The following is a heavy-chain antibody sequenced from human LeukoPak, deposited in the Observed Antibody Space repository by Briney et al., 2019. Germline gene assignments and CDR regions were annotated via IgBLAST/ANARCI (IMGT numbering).Heavy chain of an antibody. Sequence: PSETLSLTCTVSGGSISSSSYYWSWIRQPPGKGLEWIGEINHSGSTNYNPSLKSRVTISVDTSKNQFSLKLSSVTAADTAVYYCARGGWRGDGYNPLKTIFDYWGQGTLVTVSS. J-gene: IGHJ4*02. CDR1: GGSISSSSYY. D-gene: IGHD5-24*01. CDR2: INHSGST. CDR3: ARGGWRGDGYNPLKTIFDY. V-gene: IGHV4-39*07.